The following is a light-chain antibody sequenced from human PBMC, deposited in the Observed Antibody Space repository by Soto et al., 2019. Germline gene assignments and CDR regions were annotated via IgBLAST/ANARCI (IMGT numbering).Light chain of an antibody. V-gene: IGKV3-15*01. CDR1: QSVSSN. Sequence: EIVMTQSPATLSVSPGERATLSCRASQSVSSNLAWYQQKPGQAPRLLIYGASTRATGIPARFSGSGSGTEFTLTINSLQSADVAVYYCQQYHNWPPYTFGQGTKLEIK. CDR2: GAS. CDR3: QQYHNWPPYT. J-gene: IGKJ2*01.